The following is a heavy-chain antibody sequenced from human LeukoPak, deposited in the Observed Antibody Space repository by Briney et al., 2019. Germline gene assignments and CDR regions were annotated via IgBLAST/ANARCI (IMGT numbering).Heavy chain of an antibody. CDR2: ISGSGGST. V-gene: IGHV3-23*01. J-gene: IGHJ4*02. CDR1: GFTFSSYW. D-gene: IGHD3-9*01. Sequence: GGSLRLSCAASGFTFSSYWMHWVRQAPGKGLEWVSAISGSGGSTFNADSVKGRFTISRDNSKNTLYLQMNSLRAEDTAIYYCAKDVFELYDIYDHWGQGTLVTVSS. CDR3: AKDVFELYDIYDH.